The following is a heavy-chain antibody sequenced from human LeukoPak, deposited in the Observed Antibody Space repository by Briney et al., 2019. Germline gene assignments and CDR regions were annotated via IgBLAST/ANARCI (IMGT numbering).Heavy chain of an antibody. D-gene: IGHD6-19*01. V-gene: IGHV4-4*07. Sequence: PSETLSLTCTVSGGSISSYYWSWIRQPAGKGLEWIGRIYTSGSTNYNPSLKSRVTMSVDTSKNQFSLKLSSVTAADTAVYYCARGIDSGWRTKNYYYYGMDVWGQGTTVTVSS. CDR2: IYTSGST. J-gene: IGHJ6*02. CDR3: ARGIDSGWRTKNYYYYGMDV. CDR1: GGSISSYY.